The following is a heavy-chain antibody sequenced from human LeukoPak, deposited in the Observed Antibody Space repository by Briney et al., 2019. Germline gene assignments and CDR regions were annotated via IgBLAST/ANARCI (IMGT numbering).Heavy chain of an antibody. CDR3: ARRGYEYVWGSDY. J-gene: IGHJ4*02. D-gene: IGHD3-16*01. V-gene: IGHV1-2*02. CDR1: GYTFTGYY. Sequence: SVKVSCKASGYTFTGYYMHWVRQAPGQGLEWMGWINPNSGGTNYAQKCQGRDTETRDTSISTAYMELSRLRSDDTAVYYCARRGYEYVWGSDYWGQGTLVTVSS. CDR2: INPNSGGT.